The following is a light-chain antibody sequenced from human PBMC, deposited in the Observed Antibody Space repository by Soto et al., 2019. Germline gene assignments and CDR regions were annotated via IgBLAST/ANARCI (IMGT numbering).Light chain of an antibody. V-gene: IGKV3-20*01. CDR1: QSVSSSY. CDR2: GAS. J-gene: IGKJ3*01. Sequence: EIVLTQSPGTLSLSPGERATLSCRASQSVSSSYLAWYQQKPGQAPRLLIYGASSRATGIPDRFSGSGSGTDFTLTISRLEPEDFSVYYCQQYGSSITYGPGNKVDI. CDR3: QQYGSSIT.